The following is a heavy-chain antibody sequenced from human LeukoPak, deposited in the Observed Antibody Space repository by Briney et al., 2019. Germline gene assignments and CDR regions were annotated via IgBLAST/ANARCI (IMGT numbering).Heavy chain of an antibody. CDR2: VNPSGGST. CDR1: GFTFTDEY. D-gene: IGHD6-19*01. CDR3: AKGGVAGTFDY. V-gene: IGHV1-46*01. J-gene: IGHJ4*02. Sequence: ASVKVSCKSSGFTFTDEYIHWVRQAPGQGLEWMGLVNPSGGSTTYAQMFQGRVTMTRDTSTSTVYLELSSLRSEDTAVYYCAKGGVAGTFDYWGQGTQVTVSS.